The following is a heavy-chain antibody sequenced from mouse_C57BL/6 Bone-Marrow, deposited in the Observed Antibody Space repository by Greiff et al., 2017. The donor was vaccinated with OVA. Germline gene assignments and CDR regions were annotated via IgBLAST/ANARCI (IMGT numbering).Heavy chain of an antibody. D-gene: IGHD2-4*01. CDR3: VIYYDYDGFAY. J-gene: IGHJ3*01. CDR1: GYTFTSYW. V-gene: IGHV1-61*01. Sequence: QVQLQQPGAEPVRPGSSVKLSCKASGYTFTSYWMDWVKQRPGQGLEWIGNIYPSDSETHYNQKFKDKATLTVDKSSSTAYMQLSSLTSEDSADYYCVIYYDYDGFAYWGQGTLVTVSA. CDR2: IYPSDSET.